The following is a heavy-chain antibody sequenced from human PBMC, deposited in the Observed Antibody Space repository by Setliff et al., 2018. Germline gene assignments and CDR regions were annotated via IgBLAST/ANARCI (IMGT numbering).Heavy chain of an antibody. CDR1: GGSISSSSYY. V-gene: IGHV4-39*01. CDR2: IYYSGST. Sequence: PSETLSLTCTVSGGSISSSSYYWGWIRQPPGKGLEWIGSIYYSGSTYYNPSLKSRVTISVDTSKNQFSLKLSSVTAADTAVYYCARLGSGYFDWLFNYYGMDVWGQGTTVTVSS. J-gene: IGHJ6*02. D-gene: IGHD3-9*01. CDR3: ARLGSGYFDWLFNYYGMDV.